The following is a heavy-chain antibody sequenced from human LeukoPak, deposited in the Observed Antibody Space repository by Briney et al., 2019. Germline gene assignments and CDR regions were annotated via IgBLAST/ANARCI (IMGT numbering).Heavy chain of an antibody. CDR1: GYSSNYYW. Sequence: GESLKISCKGSGYSSNYYWIAWVRQMPGKGPEWMGIIYPGDSVTRYSPSFQGQVTISADKSITTAYLQWSSLKASDTAIYYCARQDGDGLYYFDYWGQGSLVTVSS. CDR2: IYPGDSVT. D-gene: IGHD3-10*01. J-gene: IGHJ4*02. CDR3: ARQDGDGLYYFDY. V-gene: IGHV5-51*01.